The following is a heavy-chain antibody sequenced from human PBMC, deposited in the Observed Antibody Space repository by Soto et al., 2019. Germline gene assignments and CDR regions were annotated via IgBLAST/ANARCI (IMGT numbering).Heavy chain of an antibody. J-gene: IGHJ6*02. V-gene: IGHV3-9*01. Sequence: GGSLRLSCAASGFTFDDYAMHWVRQAPGKGLEWVSGISWNSGSIGYADSVKGRFTISRDNAKNSLYLQMNSLRTEDTALYYCAKDLRAAGRSYYYYYYGMDVWGQGTTVTVSS. CDR3: AKDLRAAGRSYYYYYYGMDV. CDR2: ISWNSGSI. CDR1: GFTFDDYA. D-gene: IGHD6-13*01.